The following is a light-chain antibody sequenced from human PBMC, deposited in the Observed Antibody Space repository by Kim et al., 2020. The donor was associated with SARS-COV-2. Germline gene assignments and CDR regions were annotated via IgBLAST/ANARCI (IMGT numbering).Light chain of an antibody. Sequence: EIVLAQSPATLSLSPGERATLSCRASQSVSSYLAWYQQKPGQAPRLLIFDASNRATGIPARFSGSGSGADFTLTISSLEPEDFAVYYCQQRNNWPPYTFGQGTKLEI. J-gene: IGKJ2*01. CDR1: QSVSSY. CDR3: QQRNNWPPYT. V-gene: IGKV3-11*01. CDR2: DAS.